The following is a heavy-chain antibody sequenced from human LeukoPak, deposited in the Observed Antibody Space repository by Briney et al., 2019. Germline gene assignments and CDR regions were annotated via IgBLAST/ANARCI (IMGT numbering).Heavy chain of an antibody. D-gene: IGHD3-16*02. V-gene: IGHV4-59*11. Sequence: SETLSLTCTVSGGSISSHYWSWIRQPPGKGLEWSGYIYYSGSTNYTNYNPSLKSRVTISVDTSKNQFSLKLSSVTAADTAVYYCARDPIVSVGDWYFDLWGRGTLVTVSS. CDR1: GGSISSHY. CDR2: IYYSGSTNYT. CDR3: ARDPIVSVGDWYFDL. J-gene: IGHJ2*01.